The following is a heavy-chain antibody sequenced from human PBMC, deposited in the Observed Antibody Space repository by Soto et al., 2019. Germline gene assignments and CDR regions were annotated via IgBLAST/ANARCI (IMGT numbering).Heavy chain of an antibody. J-gene: IGHJ6*02. D-gene: IGHD3-3*01. CDR3: ARGNYDFWSGYYTRTYGMDV. V-gene: IGHV1-69*01. Sequence: SVKDSCKASGGTFSSYAISWGRQAPGQGLEWMGGIIPIFGTANYAQKFQGRVTITADESTSTAYMELSSLRSEDTAVYYCARGNYDFWSGYYTRTYGMDVWGQGTTVTVSS. CDR2: IIPIFGTA. CDR1: GGTFSSYA.